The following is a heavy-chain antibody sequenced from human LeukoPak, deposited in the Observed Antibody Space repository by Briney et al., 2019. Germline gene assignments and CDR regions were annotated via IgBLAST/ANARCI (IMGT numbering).Heavy chain of an antibody. CDR3: ARGDDSSGYYFLPFDY. CDR1: GGSFSSGGYY. V-gene: IGHV4-31*03. CDR2: IYYSGST. J-gene: IGHJ4*02. Sequence: SETLSLTCTVSGGSFSSGGYYWSWIRQHPGTGLEWVGYIYYSGSTYYNPSLKSRVTISVDTSKNQFSLKLSSVTAADTAVYYCARGDDSSGYYFLPFDYWGQGTLVTVSS. D-gene: IGHD3-22*01.